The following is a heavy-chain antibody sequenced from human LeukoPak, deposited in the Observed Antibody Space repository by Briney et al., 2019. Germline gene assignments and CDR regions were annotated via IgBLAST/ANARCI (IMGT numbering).Heavy chain of an antibody. J-gene: IGHJ6*04. Sequence: GGSLRLSCTASGFTFGDYAMSWVRQAPGKGLEWVGFIRSKAYGGTTEYAASVKGRFTISRDDSKSIAYLQMNSLRAEDTAVYYCARSVGGCSSTSCYGFFDGMDVWGKGTTVTVSS. CDR2: IRSKAYGGTT. CDR1: GFTFGDYA. D-gene: IGHD2-2*01. CDR3: ARSVGGCSSTSCYGFFDGMDV. V-gene: IGHV3-49*04.